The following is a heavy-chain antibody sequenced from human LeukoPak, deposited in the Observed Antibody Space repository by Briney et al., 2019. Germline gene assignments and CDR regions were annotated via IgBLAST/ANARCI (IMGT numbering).Heavy chain of an antibody. V-gene: IGHV3-74*01. Sequence: PGGSLRLSCAASGFTFSSYWMHWVRPAPGKGLVWVSRINTDGSGTSYADSVKGRFPISRDNAKNTLYLQMNSLRAEDTAVYYCARGRFCPNGLCVFDYWGQGTLVTVSS. CDR1: GFTFSSYW. J-gene: IGHJ4*02. CDR2: INTDGSGT. D-gene: IGHD2-8*01. CDR3: ARGRFCPNGLCVFDY.